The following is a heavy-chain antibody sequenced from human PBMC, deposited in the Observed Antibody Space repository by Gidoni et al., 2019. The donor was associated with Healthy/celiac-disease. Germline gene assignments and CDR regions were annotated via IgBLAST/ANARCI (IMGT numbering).Heavy chain of an antibody. CDR3: ARDGTTTVTTGVRFQH. J-gene: IGHJ1*01. D-gene: IGHD4-17*01. CDR2: FIPIFGTA. Sequence: QVQLVQSGAEVKKPGSSVKVSCKASGGTFSSYAISWVRQAPGQGLEWLGGFIPIFGTANYAQKFQGRVTITADESTSTAYMELSSLRSEDTAVYYCARDGTTTVTTGVRFQHWGQGTLVTVSS. V-gene: IGHV1-69*01. CDR1: GGTFSSYA.